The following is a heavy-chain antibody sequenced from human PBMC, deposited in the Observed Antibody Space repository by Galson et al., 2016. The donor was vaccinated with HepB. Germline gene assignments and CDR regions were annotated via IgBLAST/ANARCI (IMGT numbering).Heavy chain of an antibody. Sequence: SVKVSCKASGYTFTSYGINWVRQAPGQGLEWMGWTTVYNGKTSYAQKFQGRVTMTRDTSTSTAYMELRSLTSDDTAVYYCARADPMTENWFDPWGQGTLVIVSS. V-gene: IGHV1-18*01. CDR3: ARADPMTENWFDP. CDR2: TTVYNGKT. D-gene: IGHD2-21*02. J-gene: IGHJ5*01. CDR1: GYTFTSYG.